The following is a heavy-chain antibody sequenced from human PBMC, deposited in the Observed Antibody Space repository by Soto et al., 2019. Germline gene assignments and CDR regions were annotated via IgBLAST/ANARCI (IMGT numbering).Heavy chain of an antibody. Sequence: GGSLRLSCAASGFTFSSYEMNWVRQAPGKGLEWVSYISSSGSTIYYADSVKGRFAISRDNAKNPLYLQMNSLRAEDTAVYYCASQTVWFGELSLDYWGQGTLVTVYS. CDR2: ISSSGSTI. CDR3: ASQTVWFGELSLDY. D-gene: IGHD3-10*01. V-gene: IGHV3-48*03. J-gene: IGHJ4*02. CDR1: GFTFSSYE.